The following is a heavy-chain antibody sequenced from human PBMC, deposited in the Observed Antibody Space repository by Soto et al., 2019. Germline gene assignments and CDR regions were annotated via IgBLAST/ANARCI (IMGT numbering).Heavy chain of an antibody. CDR3: TATVEDADTAMVNYYYYGMDV. V-gene: IGHV4-39*01. Sequence: SETLSLTCTVSGGSISSSSYYWGWIRQPPGKGLEWIGSIYYSGSTYYNPSLKSRVTISVDTSKNQFSLKPSSVTAADTAVYYCTATVEDADTAMVNYYYYGMDVWGQGTTVTVSS. J-gene: IGHJ6*02. D-gene: IGHD5-18*01. CDR2: IYYSGST. CDR1: GGSISSSSYY.